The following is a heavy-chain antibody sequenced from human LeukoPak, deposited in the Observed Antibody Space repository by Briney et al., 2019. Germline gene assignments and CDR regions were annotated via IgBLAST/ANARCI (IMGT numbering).Heavy chain of an antibody. CDR3: ARDTKGKRLLGDYYYYMDV. CDR1: GGTFSSYA. J-gene: IGHJ6*03. V-gene: IGHV1-69*05. Sequence: SVKVSCKASGGTFSSYAISWVRQAPGQGLEWMGGIIPIFGTANYAQKFQGRVTITTDESTSTAYMELSSLRSEDTAVYYCARDTKGKRLLGDYYYYMDVWGKGTTVTVSS. D-gene: IGHD2-21*02. CDR2: IIPIFGTA.